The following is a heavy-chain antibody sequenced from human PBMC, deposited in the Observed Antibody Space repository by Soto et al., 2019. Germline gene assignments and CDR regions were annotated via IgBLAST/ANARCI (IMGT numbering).Heavy chain of an antibody. CDR2: ISYDGTKK. V-gene: IGHV3-30*18. Sequence: QVQLVESGGGVVQPGRSLRLSCAASGLTFSSYAMHWVRQAPGKGLEWVALISYDGTKKYYADSVRGRFTISRDTSNNTLDLQMNSLRAEDTAVYYCAKDRLDYYDTSGHDYWGQGTLVTVSS. CDR1: GLTFSSYA. D-gene: IGHD3-22*01. J-gene: IGHJ4*02. CDR3: AKDRLDYYDTSGHDY.